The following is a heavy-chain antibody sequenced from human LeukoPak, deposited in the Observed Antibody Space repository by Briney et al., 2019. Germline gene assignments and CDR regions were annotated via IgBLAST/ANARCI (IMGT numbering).Heavy chain of an antibody. D-gene: IGHD3-10*01. CDR1: GGSISSGGYY. CDR2: IYYSGST. V-gene: IGHV4-31*03. Sequence: PSQTLSLTCTVSGGSISSGGYYWSWIRQHPGKGLEWIGYIYYSGSTYYHPSLKSRVTISVDTSKNQFSLKLSSVTAAGTAVYYCARGRITMVRGVRNNWFDPWGQGTLVTVSS. CDR3: ARGRITMVRGVRNNWFDP. J-gene: IGHJ5*02.